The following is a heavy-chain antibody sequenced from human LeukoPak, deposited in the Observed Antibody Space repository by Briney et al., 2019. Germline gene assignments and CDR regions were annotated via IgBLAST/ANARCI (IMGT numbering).Heavy chain of an antibody. CDR2: IHGSGGVT. V-gene: IGHV3-23*01. Sequence: PGGSLRLSCTASAFFFSSYAMTWLRQAPGKGLEWVSGIHGSGGVTYYADSVKGRFTISRDNSKNTLYLQMNSLRAEDTAVYYCARWGGQWLVLLTYFFDSWGQGTLVTVSS. CDR1: AFFFSSYA. J-gene: IGHJ4*02. D-gene: IGHD6-19*01. CDR3: ARWGGQWLVLLTYFFDS.